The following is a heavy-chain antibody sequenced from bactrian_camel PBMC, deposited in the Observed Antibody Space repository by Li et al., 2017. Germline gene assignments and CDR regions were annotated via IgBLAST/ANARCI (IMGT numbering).Heavy chain of an antibody. V-gene: IGHV3S40*01. CDR3: AAVFCVGNSWPLPIRVGEYNY. CDR1: GFTFSNYY. CDR2: IYSGGSST. J-gene: IGHJ4*01. Sequence: VQLVESGGGLVQPGGSLRLSCLGSGFTFSNYYMAWVRQAPWKGLEWVSAIYSGGSSTYYADSVKGRFTISRDNAKSTLYLQMDNLKIEDTAMHYCAAVFCVGNSWPLPIRVGEYNYWGQGTQVTVS. D-gene: IGHD2*01.